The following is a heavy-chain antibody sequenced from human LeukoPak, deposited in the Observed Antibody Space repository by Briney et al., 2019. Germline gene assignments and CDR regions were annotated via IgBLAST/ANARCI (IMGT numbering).Heavy chain of an antibody. CDR1: GGSINSSSYY. CDR3: ARHGSTPNYFDY. V-gene: IGHV4-39*01. CDR2: IYYSGST. Sequence: PSETLSLTCIVSGGSINSSSYYWGWIRQPPGKGLEWIGSIYYSGSTYYNPSLKSRVTISVDTSKSHFSLKLSSVTAADTAVYYCARHGSTPNYFDYWGQGTLVTVSS. J-gene: IGHJ4*02.